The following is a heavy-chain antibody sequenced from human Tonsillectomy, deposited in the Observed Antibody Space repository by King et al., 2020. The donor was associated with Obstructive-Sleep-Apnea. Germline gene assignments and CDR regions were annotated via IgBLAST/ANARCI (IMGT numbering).Heavy chain of an antibody. Sequence: QLQESGPGLVKPSETLSLTCTVSGGSVSSSSSSWGWIRQPPGKGLECIGSVFYSGSSYYNPSLKRRVSISVDTSKNQFSLKLSSVTAADTAVYYCARGYYDSTGYYPPFDAWGQGTLVTVSP. CDR3: ARGYYDSTGYYPPFDA. J-gene: IGHJ4*02. V-gene: IGHV4-39*07. CDR2: VFYSGSS. D-gene: IGHD3-22*01. CDR1: GGSVSSSSSS.